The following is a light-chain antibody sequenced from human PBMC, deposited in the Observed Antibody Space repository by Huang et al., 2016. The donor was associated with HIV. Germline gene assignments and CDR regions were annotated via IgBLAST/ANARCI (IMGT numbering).Light chain of an antibody. V-gene: IGKV3-20*01. CDR2: EAS. CDR1: QSVSSNY. J-gene: IGKJ4*01. CDR3: QQYGSSPFT. Sequence: EIVLTQSLGTLCLSPGERATLSGMASQSVSSSQSVSSNYLAWYQQKPGQAPSLLIYEASSRATGIPDKFSGMGSGTDFTLTIYRLEPEDSAVYYCQQYGSSPFTFGGGTKVEIK.